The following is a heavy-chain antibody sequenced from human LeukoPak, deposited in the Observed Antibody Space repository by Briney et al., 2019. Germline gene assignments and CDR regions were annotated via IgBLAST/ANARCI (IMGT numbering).Heavy chain of an antibody. V-gene: IGHV4-30-2*01. CDR1: GGSISSGGYS. D-gene: IGHD3-22*01. CDR3: ASQAGKNYYDSSGYFDY. CDR2: IYHSGST. J-gene: IGHJ4*02. Sequence: SETLSLTCTVSGGSISSGGYSWSWIRQPPGKGLEWIGYIYHSGSTYYNPSLKSRVTISVDRSKNQFSLELSSVTAADTAVYYCASQAGKNYYDSSGYFDYWGQGTLVTVSS.